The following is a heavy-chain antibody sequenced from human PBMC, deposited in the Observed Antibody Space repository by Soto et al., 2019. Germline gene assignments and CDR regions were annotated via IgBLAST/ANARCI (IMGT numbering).Heavy chain of an antibody. Sequence: GASVKVSCKASGYTFTSYYMHWVRQAPGQGLEWMGIINPSGGSTSYAQKFQGRVTMTRDTSTSTVYMELSSLRSEDTAVYYCARKGPGGSSFVVAFDIWGQGTMVTVSS. D-gene: IGHD6-6*01. CDR3: ARKGPGGSSFVVAFDI. CDR1: GYTFTSYY. CDR2: INPSGGST. J-gene: IGHJ3*02. V-gene: IGHV1-46*01.